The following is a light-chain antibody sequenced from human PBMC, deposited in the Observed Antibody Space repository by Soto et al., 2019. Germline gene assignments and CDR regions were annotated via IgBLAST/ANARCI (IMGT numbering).Light chain of an antibody. CDR3: QQSYGLPWT. CDR1: QSITKF. CDR2: GAS. V-gene: IGKV1-39*01. J-gene: IGKJ1*01. Sequence: DIQMTQSPSSLSAFVGDRVTITCRASQSITKFLNWYQQEPGKAPKLLIFGASSLQSGVPSRFSGTGSGTDFTLTISRLRHEDFAMYYCQQSYGLPWTFGQGTRVEIK.